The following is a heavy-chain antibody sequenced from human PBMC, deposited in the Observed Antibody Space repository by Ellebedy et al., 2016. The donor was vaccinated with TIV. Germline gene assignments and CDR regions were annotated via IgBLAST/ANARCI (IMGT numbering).Heavy chain of an antibody. CDR1: GITVSSKY. Sequence: GESLKISCAASGITVSSKYLHWVRQAPGKGLEWVSIMYSGGTTYYADSVKGRFTISRDNSKNTLYLQMNSLRAEDTAVYYCAKEKEEGLHWELLISYFDYWGQGTLVTVSA. D-gene: IGHD1-26*01. CDR3: AKEKEEGLHWELLISYFDY. CDR2: MYSGGTT. J-gene: IGHJ4*02. V-gene: IGHV3-53*01.